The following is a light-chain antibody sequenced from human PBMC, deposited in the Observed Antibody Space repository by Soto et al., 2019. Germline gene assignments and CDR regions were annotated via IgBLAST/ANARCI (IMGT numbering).Light chain of an antibody. CDR3: SSYTSSSTLV. CDR2: DVS. Sequence: QSVLTQPASGSGSPGQSITISCTGNSSDVGGYNYVSWYKQHPGKAPKLMIYDVSNRPSGVSNRFSGSKSGNTASLTISGLQAEDEADYYCSSYTSSSTLVFGTGTKVTVL. J-gene: IGLJ1*01. CDR1: SSDVGGYNY. V-gene: IGLV2-14*01.